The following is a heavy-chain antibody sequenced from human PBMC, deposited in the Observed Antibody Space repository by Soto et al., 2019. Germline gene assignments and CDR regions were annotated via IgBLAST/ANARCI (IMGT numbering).Heavy chain of an antibody. CDR3: ARGRVQYSSSWSYYNYMDV. J-gene: IGHJ6*03. V-gene: IGHV4-34*01. CDR2: INHSGST. Sequence: QVQLQQWGAGLLKPSETLSLTCAVYGGSFSGYCWSWIRQPPGKGLEWIGEINHSGSTNYNPSLKSLVTISVDTSKNQFSLKLSSVTAADTAVYYCARGRVQYSSSWSYYNYMDVWGKGTTVTVSS. D-gene: IGHD6-13*01. CDR1: GGSFSGYC.